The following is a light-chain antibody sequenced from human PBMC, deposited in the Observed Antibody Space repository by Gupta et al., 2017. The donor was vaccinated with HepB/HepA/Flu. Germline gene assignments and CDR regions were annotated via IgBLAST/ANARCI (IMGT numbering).Light chain of an antibody. J-gene: IGKJ4*01. Sequence: DIVMTQSPLSLPVTPGEPASIYCRSSQSLLHSNGYNYLDWYLQKPGQPPQLLIYLGSNRASGVPDRFSGSGSGTDFTLKISRVEAEDVGVYYCMQALQTPLTFGGGTKVEIK. CDR3: MQALQTPLT. CDR2: LGS. V-gene: IGKV2-28*01. CDR1: QSLLHSNGYNY.